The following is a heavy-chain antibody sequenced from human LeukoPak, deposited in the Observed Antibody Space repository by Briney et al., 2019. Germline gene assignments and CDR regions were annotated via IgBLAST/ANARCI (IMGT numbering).Heavy chain of an antibody. CDR2: IKQDGSEK. Sequence: AGGSLRLSCAASGFTFSSYWMSWVRQAPGKGLEWVANIKQDGSEKYYVDSVKGRFTISRDNAKNSLYLQMNSLKGEDTAFYYCARPLLYYYGSETYFWFDLWGQGTLVTVSS. J-gene: IGHJ5*02. CDR1: GFTFSSYW. CDR3: ARPLLYYYGSETYFWFDL. V-gene: IGHV3-7*01. D-gene: IGHD3-10*01.